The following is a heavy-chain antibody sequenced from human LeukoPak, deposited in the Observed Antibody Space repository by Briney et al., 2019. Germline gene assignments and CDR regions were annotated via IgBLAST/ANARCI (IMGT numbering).Heavy chain of an antibody. V-gene: IGHV1-2*02. J-gene: IGHJ4*02. Sequence: ASVKVSCKASGYTFTGYYMHWVRQAPGQGLEWMGWTHPNSGGTNYAQKFQGRVTMTRDTSISTAYMELSRLRSDDTAVYYCARGYSYGYVWDYWGQGTLVTVSS. CDR2: THPNSGGT. CDR1: GYTFTGYY. D-gene: IGHD5-18*01. CDR3: ARGYSYGYVWDY.